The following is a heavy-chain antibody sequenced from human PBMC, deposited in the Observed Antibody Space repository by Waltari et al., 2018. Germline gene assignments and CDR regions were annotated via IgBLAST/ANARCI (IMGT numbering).Heavy chain of an antibody. V-gene: IGHV1-2*06. CDR2: INPNSGAT. J-gene: IGHJ4*02. CDR1: GYLFTGYY. Sequence: QVQLVQSGAEVKKPGAALKVSCTASGYLFTGYYMHWVRQAPGQGLEWMGRINPNSGATNYTQKFQGRVTMTRDKSITTAYMELSRLTSDDTAVYYCAREGPEGLEYGGQGTLVTVSS. CDR3: AREGPEGLEY.